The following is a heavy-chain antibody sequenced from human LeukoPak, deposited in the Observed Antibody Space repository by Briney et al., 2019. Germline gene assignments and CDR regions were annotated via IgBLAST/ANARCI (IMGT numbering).Heavy chain of an antibody. J-gene: IGHJ4*02. Sequence: SETLSLTCTVSGGSISSYYWSWIRQPPGKGLEWIGYIYYSANYNPSLKSRVTISVDTSKNQFSLRLSSVTAADTAVYYCARPGRSWQIDYWGQGTLVTVSS. CDR3: ARPGRSWQIDY. CDR2: IYYSA. V-gene: IGHV4-59*08. D-gene: IGHD6-13*01. CDR1: GGSISSYY.